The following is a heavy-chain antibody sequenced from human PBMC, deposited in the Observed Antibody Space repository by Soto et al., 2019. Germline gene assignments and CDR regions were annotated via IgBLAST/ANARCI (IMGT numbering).Heavy chain of an antibody. J-gene: IGHJ5*02. CDR3: AHSIVATITSSDNWFDP. Sequence: QTTLKESGPTLVKPTQTLTLTCTFSGFSLSTSGVGVGWIRQPPGKALEWLALIYWNDDKRYSPSLKSRLTITKDTSKNQVVLTMTNMDPVDTATYYCAHSIVATITSSDNWFDPWGQGTLVTVSS. CDR1: GFSLSTSGVG. V-gene: IGHV2-5*01. CDR2: IYWNDDK. D-gene: IGHD5-12*01.